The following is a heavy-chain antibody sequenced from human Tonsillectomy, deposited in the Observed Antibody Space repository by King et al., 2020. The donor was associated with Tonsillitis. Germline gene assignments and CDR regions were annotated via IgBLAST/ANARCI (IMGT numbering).Heavy chain of an antibody. CDR3: AKVTGYTVTTGVDAFDI. CDR1: GFTFSSYA. Sequence: VQLVESGGGLVQPGGSLRLSCAASGFTFSSYAMSWVRQAPGKGLEWVSVISGSGGSTYYADSGKGRFTISRDNSKNTLYLQMNSLGAEDTAVYYCAKVTGYTVTTGVDAFDIWGQGTMVTVSS. J-gene: IGHJ3*02. CDR2: ISGSGGST. V-gene: IGHV3-23*04. D-gene: IGHD4-17*01.